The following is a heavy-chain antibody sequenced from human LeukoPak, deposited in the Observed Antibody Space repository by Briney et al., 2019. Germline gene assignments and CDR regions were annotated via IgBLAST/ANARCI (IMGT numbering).Heavy chain of an antibody. J-gene: IGHJ4*02. V-gene: IGHV3-30-3*01. CDR2: ISYDGSNK. D-gene: IGHD4-17*01. CDR3: TKDRIGKNHGDYDSLDY. CDR1: GFTFSSYA. Sequence: GGSLRLSCAASGFTFSSYAMHWVRQAPGKGLEWVAVISYDGSNKYYADSVKGRFTISRDNAKNSLYLQMNSLTAGDTAFYYCTKDRIGKNHGDYDSLDYWGQGTLVTVSS.